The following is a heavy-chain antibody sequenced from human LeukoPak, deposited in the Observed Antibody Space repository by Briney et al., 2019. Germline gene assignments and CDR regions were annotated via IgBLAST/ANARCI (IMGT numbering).Heavy chain of an antibody. CDR1: GFIFSDYE. CDR3: ARGNYGFDY. J-gene: IGHJ4*02. V-gene: IGHV3-74*03. D-gene: IGHD1-7*01. CDR2: ILADGTTT. Sequence: PGGSLRLSCAASGFIFSDYEMYWVRQAPGKGLVWVSRILADGTTTMYADSVKGRFTISRDNAKNTLYLQMNSLRAEDTAAYYRARGNYGFDYWGQGTLVIVSS.